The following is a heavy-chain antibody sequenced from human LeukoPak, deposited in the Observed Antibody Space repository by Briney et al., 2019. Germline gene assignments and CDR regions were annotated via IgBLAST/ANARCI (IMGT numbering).Heavy chain of an antibody. D-gene: IGHD1-26*01. CDR2: IYSSGST. J-gene: IGHJ4*02. Sequence: SETLSLTCTVSGGSTSSYKWSWIRQPAGKGLEWIGRIYSSGSTNYNPSLKSRVAMSVDTSKNQFSPQLSSVTAADTAVYYCTRGIVGATAPDYGGQGTLVIVSA. CDR1: GGSTSSYK. V-gene: IGHV4-4*07. CDR3: TRGIVGATAPDY.